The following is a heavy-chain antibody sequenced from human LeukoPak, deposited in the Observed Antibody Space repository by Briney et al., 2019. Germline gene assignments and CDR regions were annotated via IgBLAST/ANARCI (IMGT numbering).Heavy chain of an antibody. Sequence: SETLSLTCTVSGGSISSGGYYWSWIRQHPGKGLEWIGYFYYSGSTYYNPSLKSRVTISVDTSKNQFSLKLSSVTAADTAVYYCARFRPANAYGSGSYSEGDAFDIWGQGTMVTVSS. CDR1: GGSISSGGYY. D-gene: IGHD3-10*01. CDR2: FYYSGST. CDR3: ARFRPANAYGSGSYSEGDAFDI. V-gene: IGHV4-31*03. J-gene: IGHJ3*02.